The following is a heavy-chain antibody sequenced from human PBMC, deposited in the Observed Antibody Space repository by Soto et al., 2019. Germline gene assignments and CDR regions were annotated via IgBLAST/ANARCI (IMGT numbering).Heavy chain of an antibody. J-gene: IGHJ4*02. CDR2: IRGRSKKFAT. CDR3: TGRGGDSLQAI. CDR1: GFNFSDSA. Sequence: EVQLVESGGGLVQPGGSLKVSCAGLGFNFSDSALHWVRQPSGKGLEWIGRIRGRSKKFATSYATSVRCRFSLSRDDSKNTAYLQMNSLRDDDTGVYFCTGRGGDSLQAIWGQGTLVTVSS. V-gene: IGHV3-73*01. D-gene: IGHD4-17*01.